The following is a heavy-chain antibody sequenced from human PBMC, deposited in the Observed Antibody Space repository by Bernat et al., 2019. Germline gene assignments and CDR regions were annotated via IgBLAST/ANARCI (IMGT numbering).Heavy chain of an antibody. CDR3: AKAMAVPGVGGIY. CDR1: GFNFSISW. D-gene: IGHD6-19*01. V-gene: IGHV3-74*03. CDR2: INSDGTNI. Sequence: EVHLVESGGGLVQPGGSLRLSCAVSGFNFSISWMFWFRQAPGKGLVWVSHINSDGTNIKYADSVKGRFTISRDDAKSTLYLQMNSLRAEDTAVYYCAKAMAVPGVGGIYWGQGALVTVSS. J-gene: IGHJ4*02.